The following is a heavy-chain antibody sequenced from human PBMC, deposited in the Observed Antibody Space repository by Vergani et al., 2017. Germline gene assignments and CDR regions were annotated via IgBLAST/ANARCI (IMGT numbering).Heavy chain of an antibody. CDR2: ISWNSGSI. CDR1: GFTFDDYA. CDR3: ASGGYYDFWSGYYDYYMDV. J-gene: IGHJ6*03. D-gene: IGHD3-3*01. Sequence: EVQLVESGGGLVQPGRSLRLSCAASGFTFDDYAMHWVRQAPGKGLEWVSGISWNSGSIDYADSVKGRFTISRDNSKNTLYLQMNSLRAEDTAVYYCASGGYYDFWSGYYDYYMDVWGKGTTVTVSS. V-gene: IGHV3-9*01.